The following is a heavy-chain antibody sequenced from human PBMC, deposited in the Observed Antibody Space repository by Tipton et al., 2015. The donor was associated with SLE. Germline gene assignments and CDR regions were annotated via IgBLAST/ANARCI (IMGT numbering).Heavy chain of an antibody. D-gene: IGHD3-16*02. J-gene: IGHJ4*02. CDR1: GFTFSSYA. CDR2: ISGSGGST. Sequence: LSLTCAASGFTFSSYAMSWVRQAPGKGLEWVSAISGSGGSTYYADSVKGRFTISRDNSKNTLYPQMNSLRAEDTAVYYCAKDYYVWGSYRAVRVDYWGQGTLVTVSS. V-gene: IGHV3-23*01. CDR3: AKDYYVWGSYRAVRVDY.